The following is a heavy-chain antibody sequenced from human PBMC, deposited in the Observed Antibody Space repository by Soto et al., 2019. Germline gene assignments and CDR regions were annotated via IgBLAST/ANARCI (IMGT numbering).Heavy chain of an antibody. CDR2: IWYDGSNK. J-gene: IGHJ4*02. Sequence: GGSLRLSCAASGFTFSSYGMHWVRQAPGKGLEWVAVIWYDGSNKYYADSVKGRFTISRDNSKNTLYLQMNSLRAEDTAVYYCARDLVDYGGKIVLGYWGQGTLVTVSS. V-gene: IGHV3-33*01. D-gene: IGHD4-17*01. CDR3: ARDLVDYGGKIVLGY. CDR1: GFTFSSYG.